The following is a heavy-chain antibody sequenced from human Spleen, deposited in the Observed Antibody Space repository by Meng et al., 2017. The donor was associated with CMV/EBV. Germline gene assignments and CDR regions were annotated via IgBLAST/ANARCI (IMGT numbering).Heavy chain of an antibody. J-gene: IGHJ4*02. CDR3: ARGGANYNFLTGYYIKTTRSFDY. V-gene: IGHV1-2*02. Sequence: ASVKVSCKASGYTFTGYYMHWVRQAPGQGLEWMGWINPNSGGTNYAQKFQGRVTMTRDTSISTAYMELSRLRSDDTAVYYCARGGANYNFLTGYYIKTTRSFDYWGQGTLVTVSS. CDR1: GYTFTGYY. D-gene: IGHD3-9*01. CDR2: INPNSGGT.